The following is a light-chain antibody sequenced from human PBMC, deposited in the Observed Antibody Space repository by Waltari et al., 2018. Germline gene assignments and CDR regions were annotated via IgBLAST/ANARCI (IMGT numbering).Light chain of an antibody. V-gene: IGKV4-1*01. CDR2: WAS. J-gene: IGKJ1*01. CDR3: QQYYSTPQT. Sequence: DIVMTQSPDSLAVSLGERATINCKSSQSVLYSSNNNYYLAWYQQKPGQPPKLLIYWASTRESGVPDRFSGSGSGTDCTLTISRLQAEDVAVYYCQQYYSTPQTFGQGTKVEIK. CDR1: QSVLYSSNNNYY.